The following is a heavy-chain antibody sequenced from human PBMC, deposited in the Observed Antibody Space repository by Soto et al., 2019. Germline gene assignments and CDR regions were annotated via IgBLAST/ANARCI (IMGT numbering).Heavy chain of an antibody. J-gene: IGHJ5*02. CDR1: GFTFNIHG. Sequence: GGSLRLSCAASGFTFNIHGMSWVRQVPGKGPEWVATIGGVGETYYADAVRGRFIVSGDDPKDTSYLQMNSLRAEDTARYYCARDAVPRNGKWDWFDPWGQGTLVTVSS. CDR2: TIGGVGET. D-gene: IGHD1-26*01. CDR3: ARDAVPRNGKWDWFDP. V-gene: IGHV3-23*01.